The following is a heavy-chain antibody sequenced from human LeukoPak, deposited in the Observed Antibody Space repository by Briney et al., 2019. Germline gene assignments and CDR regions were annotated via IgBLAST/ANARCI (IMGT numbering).Heavy chain of an antibody. Sequence: ASVKVSCKASGYTFTGYYMHWVRQAPGQGLEWMGWINPNSDGTNYAQKFQGRVTMTRDTSISTAYMELSRLRSDDTAVYYCASRRRDSSGYYLDIDYWGQGTLVTVSS. CDR2: INPNSDGT. V-gene: IGHV1-2*02. CDR3: ASRRRDSSGYYLDIDY. D-gene: IGHD3-22*01. J-gene: IGHJ4*02. CDR1: GYTFTGYY.